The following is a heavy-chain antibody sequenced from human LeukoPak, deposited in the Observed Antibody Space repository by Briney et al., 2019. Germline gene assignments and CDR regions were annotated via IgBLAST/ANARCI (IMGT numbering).Heavy chain of an antibody. Sequence: PGGSLRLSCAASGFTFSSYGMHWVRQAPGKGLEWVAVISYDGSNKYYADSVKGRFTISRDNSKNTLYLQMNSLRAEDTAVYYCAKGRKGSSYYYYGMDVWGQGTTVTVSS. CDR1: GFTFSSYG. CDR3: AKGRKGSSYYYYGMDV. CDR2: ISYDGSNK. V-gene: IGHV3-30*18. J-gene: IGHJ6*02.